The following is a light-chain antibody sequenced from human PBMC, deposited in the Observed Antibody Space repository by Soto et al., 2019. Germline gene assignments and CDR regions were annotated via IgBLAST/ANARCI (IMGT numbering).Light chain of an antibody. CDR3: LLSYNAARV. CDR1: TGAVTSNHH. CDR2: DTS. J-gene: IGLJ2*01. V-gene: IGLV7-46*01. Sequence: AVVTQEPSLTVSPGGTVTLTGGSSTGAVTSNHHPYWFQQKAGQAPRTLIYDTSNKHSWTPARVSGSLLGDKAALTLSGAQHEDEAQYYCLLSYNAARVFGGGTQLTVL.